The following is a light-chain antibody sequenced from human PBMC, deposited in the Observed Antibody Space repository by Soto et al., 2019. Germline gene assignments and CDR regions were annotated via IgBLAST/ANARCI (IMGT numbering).Light chain of an antibody. CDR1: QGIDTS. CDR3: QQLHGYPIT. J-gene: IGKJ5*01. Sequence: ILLTQSPSSLSASVGDRVTITCRASQGIDTSLAWYQQKPGKAPKLLIYAPSNFQSGVPSRFSGSGSGTHFTLTISSLQPEDFATYYWQQLHGYPITFGQGTRLEI. CDR2: APS. V-gene: IGKV1-9*01.